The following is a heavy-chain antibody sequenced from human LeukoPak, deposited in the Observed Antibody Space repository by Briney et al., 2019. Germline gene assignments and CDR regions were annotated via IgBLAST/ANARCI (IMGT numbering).Heavy chain of an antibody. CDR2: IYHSGST. CDR1: GGSISSGGYS. J-gene: IGHJ4*02. CDR3: ARGGKYYDILTGYYDY. V-gene: IGHV4-30-2*01. D-gene: IGHD3-9*01. Sequence: SQTLSLTCAVSGGSISSGGYSWSWIRQPPGKGLEWIGYIYHSGSTYCNPSLKSRVTISVDRSKNQFSLKLSSVTAADTAVYYCARGGKYYDILTGYYDYWGQGTLVTVSS.